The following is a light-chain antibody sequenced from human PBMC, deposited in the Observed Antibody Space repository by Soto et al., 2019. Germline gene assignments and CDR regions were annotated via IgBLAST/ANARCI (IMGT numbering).Light chain of an antibody. CDR1: QSISSW. CDR2: EAS. V-gene: IGKV1-5*03. CDR3: QQSNNYPWT. J-gene: IGKJ1*01. Sequence: DIQMTQSPSTLSASVGDRVTITCRASQSISSWLAWYQQKPGKAPKLLIYEASNLASGIPSKFSGSGSGTEFTLTISSLQPDDFATYYCQQSNNYPWTFGQGTKVEIK.